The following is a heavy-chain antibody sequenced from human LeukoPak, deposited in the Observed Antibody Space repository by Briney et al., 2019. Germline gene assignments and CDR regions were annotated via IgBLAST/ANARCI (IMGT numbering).Heavy chain of an antibody. CDR2: IYYSGST. D-gene: IGHD3-10*01. Sequence: SETLSLTCTVSGGSISSYYWSWIRQPPGKGLEWIGYIYYSGSTNYNPSLKSRVTISVDTSKNQFSLKLSSVTAADTAVYYCARDGYGSGSYSPGDYWGQGTLVTVSS. V-gene: IGHV4-59*01. CDR1: GGSISSYY. J-gene: IGHJ4*02. CDR3: ARDGYGSGSYSPGDY.